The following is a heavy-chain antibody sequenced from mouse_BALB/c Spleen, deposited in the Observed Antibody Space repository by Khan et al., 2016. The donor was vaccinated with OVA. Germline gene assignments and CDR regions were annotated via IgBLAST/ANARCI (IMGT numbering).Heavy chain of an antibody. CDR1: GYTFNSYY. Sequence: QVQLQQSGAELVKPGASVKLSCKASGYTFNSYYMYWVKQRPGQGLEWIGEINPSNGGTNFNEKFKSKATLTVAKSSSTAYMQLSSLTSEDSAVYYCTRGGYGGFAYWGQGTLVTVSA. D-gene: IGHD1-2*01. V-gene: IGHV1S81*02. CDR3: TRGGYGGFAY. CDR2: INPSNGGT. J-gene: IGHJ3*01.